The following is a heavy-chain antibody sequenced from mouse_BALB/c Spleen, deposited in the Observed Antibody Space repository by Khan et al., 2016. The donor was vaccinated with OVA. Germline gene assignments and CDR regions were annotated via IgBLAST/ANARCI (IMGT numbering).Heavy chain of an antibody. J-gene: IGHJ4*01. D-gene: IGHD2-3*01. Sequence: QVQLKESGPGLVAPSQSLSITCTVSGFSLTSYGVNWVRQPPGKGLEWLGVIWGDGNTNYHSALISRLSISKDNSKSQVFLKLNRLQTDDTATYYCAKWGDGSTYAMDYWGQGTSVTVSS. V-gene: IGHV2-3*01. CDR3: AKWGDGSTYAMDY. CDR1: GFSLTSYG. CDR2: IWGDGNT.